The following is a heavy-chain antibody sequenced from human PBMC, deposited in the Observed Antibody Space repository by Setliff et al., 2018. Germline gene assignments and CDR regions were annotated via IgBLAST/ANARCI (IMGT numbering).Heavy chain of an antibody. CDR1: GFTFSSYS. J-gene: IGHJ4*02. D-gene: IGHD2-15*01. Sequence: GGSLRLSCAASGFTFSSYSMNWVRRAPGKGLEWVSSISSSSSYIYYADSVKGRFTISRDNAKNSLYLQMNSLRAEDTAVYYCAKRGPYCSGGTCHYYFDYWGQGTLVTVSS. CDR2: ISSSSSYI. V-gene: IGHV3-21*01. CDR3: AKRGPYCSGGTCHYYFDY.